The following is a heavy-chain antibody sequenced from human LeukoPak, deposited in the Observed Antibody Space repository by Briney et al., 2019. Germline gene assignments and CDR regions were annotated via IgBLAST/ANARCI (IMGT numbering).Heavy chain of an antibody. CDR1: GYTFTDYY. J-gene: IGHJ4*02. Sequence: ASVKVSCKASGYTFTDYYMHWVRQAPGQGLEWIGWISPDSGRTGFAQKFQGRVTMTRDTSTSTAYMELRRLGYDDTAVYYCARDTRSSYLQYYFDYWGQGTLVTVSS. V-gene: IGHV1-2*02. D-gene: IGHD5-24*01. CDR3: ARDTRSSYLQYYFDY. CDR2: ISPDSGRT.